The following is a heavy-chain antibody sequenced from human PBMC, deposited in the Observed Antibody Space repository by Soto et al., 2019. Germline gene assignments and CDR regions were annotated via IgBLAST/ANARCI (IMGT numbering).Heavy chain of an antibody. V-gene: IGHV3-15*07. CDR1: GFPFSNTW. CDR2: IKSRGDGGTA. D-gene: IGHD3-22*01. CDR3: STHNYYAYAY. J-gene: IGHJ4*01. Sequence: GGSLRLSCEVSGFPFSNTWMNWVRQAPGKGLEWVGQIKSRGDGGTADYAAPVKDRFTIPRDDSKNTVSLQMNRLKIDDTAVYYCSTHNYYAYAYWGHGALVTVSS.